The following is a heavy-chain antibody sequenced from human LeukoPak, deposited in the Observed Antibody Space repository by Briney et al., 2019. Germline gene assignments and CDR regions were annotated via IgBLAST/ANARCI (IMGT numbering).Heavy chain of an antibody. CDR1: AFNFSSCE. CDR3: TTVPXLKQWLSPHRPDHPCXHXX. J-gene: IGHJ5*02. D-gene: IGHD6-19*01. V-gene: IGHV3-48*03. Sequence: PGGSLRLSCAASAFNFSSCEMNWVRQAPGKGLEWVSYISSSGSTIYYADSVKGRFTISRDNAKSSLYLQMNSLRAEDTAVYYCTTVPXLKQWLSPHRPDHPCXHXXWGQXILVT. CDR2: ISSSGSTI.